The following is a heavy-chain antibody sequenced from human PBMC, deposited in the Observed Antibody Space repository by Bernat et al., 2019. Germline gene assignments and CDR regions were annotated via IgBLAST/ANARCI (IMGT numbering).Heavy chain of an antibody. D-gene: IGHD3-3*01. Sequence: VQLVESGGGVVQPGGSLRLSCAASGFTFSNAWMSWVRQAPGKGLEWVGRIKSKTDGGTTDYAAPVKGRYTISRDDSKNTLYLQMNSLKTEDTAVYYCTTGGTTIFGVVWDREYYFDYWGQGTLVTVSS. J-gene: IGHJ4*02. CDR3: TTGGTTIFGVVWDREYYFDY. V-gene: IGHV3-15*01. CDR2: IKSKTDGGTT. CDR1: GFTFSNAW.